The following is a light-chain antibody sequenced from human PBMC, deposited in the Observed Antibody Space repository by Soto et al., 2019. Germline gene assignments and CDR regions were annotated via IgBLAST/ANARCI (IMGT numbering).Light chain of an antibody. CDR3: SSYSGSSVVI. J-gene: IGLJ2*01. CDR1: SSDVGAFSY. V-gene: IGLV2-8*01. Sequence: QSVLTQPPSASGSPGQSVTISCTGTSSDVGAFSYVSWYQQHPGKAPKLMIYEVNKRPSGVPDRFSGSKSGNTASLTVSGLQAEDEADYYCSSYSGSSVVIFGGGTKVTVL. CDR2: EVN.